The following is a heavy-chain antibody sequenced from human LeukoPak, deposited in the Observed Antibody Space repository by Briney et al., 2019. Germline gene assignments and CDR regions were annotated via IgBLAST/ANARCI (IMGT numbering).Heavy chain of an antibody. J-gene: IGHJ4*02. D-gene: IGHD3-3*01. CDR3: TTAVATYYDFWSGYYYFDY. CDR2: IKSKTDGGTT. Sequence: GGSLRLSCAASGFTSSNAWMSWVRQAPGKGLEWVGRIKSKTDGGTTDYAAPVKGRFTISRDDSKNTLYLQMNSLKTEDTAVYYCTTAVATYYDFWSGYYYFDYWGQGTLVTVSS. CDR1: GFTSSNAW. V-gene: IGHV3-15*01.